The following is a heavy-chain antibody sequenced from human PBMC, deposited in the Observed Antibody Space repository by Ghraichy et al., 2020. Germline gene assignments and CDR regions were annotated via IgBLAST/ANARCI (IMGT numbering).Heavy chain of an antibody. CDR2: INSSGDST. D-gene: IGHD6-19*01. CDR3: ARGSGGWHPLDY. CDR1: GFTFSTYA. V-gene: IGHV3-23*01. Sequence: GGSLRLSCAASGFTFSTYAMTWVRQAPGKGLEWVSIINSSGDSTYYADSVKGRFTSSRDNSKNTLFLQMNSLRAEDTAIYYCARGSGGWHPLDYWGQGTLVTVSS. J-gene: IGHJ4*02.